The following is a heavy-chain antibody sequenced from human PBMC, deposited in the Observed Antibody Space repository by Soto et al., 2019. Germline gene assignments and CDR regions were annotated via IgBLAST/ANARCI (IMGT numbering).Heavy chain of an antibody. V-gene: IGHV4-39*07. CDR1: GGSISSSSYY. CDR3: ARAYYYDRSGYYYGYNWFDP. J-gene: IGHJ5*02. CDR2: IYYSGST. D-gene: IGHD3-22*01. Sequence: SETLSLTYTVSGGSISSSSYYWGWIRQPPGKGLEWIGSIYYSGSTFYNPSLKSRLTISVDTSKNQFSLRLSSVTAADTAVYYCARAYYYDRSGYYYGYNWFDPWGQGTVVTVSS.